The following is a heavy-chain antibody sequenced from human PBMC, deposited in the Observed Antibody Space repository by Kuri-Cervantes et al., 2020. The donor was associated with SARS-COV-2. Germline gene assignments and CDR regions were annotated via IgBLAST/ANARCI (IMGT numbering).Heavy chain of an antibody. CDR3: AKAPRAVADYFDY. V-gene: IGHV3-23*01. J-gene: IGHJ4*02. D-gene: IGHD6-19*01. Sequence: LSLTCAASGFTFSSYAMSWVRQAPGKGLEWVSAISGSGGSTYYADSVKGRFTISRDNSKNTLYVQMNSLRAEDTAVYYCAKAPRAVADYFDYWGQGTLVTVSS. CDR1: GFTFSSYA. CDR2: ISGSGGST.